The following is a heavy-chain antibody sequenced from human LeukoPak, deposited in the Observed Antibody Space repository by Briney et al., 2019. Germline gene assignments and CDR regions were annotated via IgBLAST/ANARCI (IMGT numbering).Heavy chain of an antibody. V-gene: IGHV3-30*04. CDR1: GFTFSTYI. CDR3: ARDPGSDYYDSNYLDY. Sequence: PGGSLRLSCAASGFTFSTYIIHWVRQAPGKGLEWVAVISYDGSNKYYADSVKGRFTISSDNSKNRLHLQMNSLRAEDTAVYYCARDPGSDYYDSNYLDYWGQGTLVTVSS. CDR2: ISYDGSNK. D-gene: IGHD3-22*01. J-gene: IGHJ4*02.